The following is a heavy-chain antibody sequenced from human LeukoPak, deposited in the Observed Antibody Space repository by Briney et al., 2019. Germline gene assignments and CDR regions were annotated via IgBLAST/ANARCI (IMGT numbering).Heavy chain of an antibody. D-gene: IGHD3-22*01. CDR1: GYTFTGYY. Sequence: ASVKVSCKASGYTFTGYYMHWVRHAPGQGLEWMGWINPNSGGTNYAQKFQGRVTMTRDTSISTAYMELSRLRSDDTAVYYCAGDLRTHYYDSSGYWCQGTMATVSS. J-gene: IGHJ3*01. V-gene: IGHV1-2*02. CDR3: AGDLRTHYYDSSGY. CDR2: INPNSGGT.